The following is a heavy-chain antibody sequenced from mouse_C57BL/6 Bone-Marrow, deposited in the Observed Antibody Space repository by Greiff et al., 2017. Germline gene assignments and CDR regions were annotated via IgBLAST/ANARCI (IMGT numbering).Heavy chain of an antibody. CDR1: GYTFTDYE. J-gene: IGHJ4*01. V-gene: IGHV1-15*01. CDR3: TRSGPLFYYYAMDY. Sequence: QVQLQQSGAELVRPGASVTLSCKASGYTFTDYEMHWVKQTPVHGLEWIGAIDPETGGTAYNQKFKGKAILTADKSSSPAYMELRSLTSEDSAVYYCTRSGPLFYYYAMDYWGQGTSVTVSS. CDR2: IDPETGGT. D-gene: IGHD1-1*02.